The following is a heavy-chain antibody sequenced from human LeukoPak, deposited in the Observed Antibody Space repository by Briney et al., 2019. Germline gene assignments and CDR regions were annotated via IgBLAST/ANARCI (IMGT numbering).Heavy chain of an antibody. V-gene: IGHV4-34*01. CDR2: INHSGST. CDR3: TRGRAYYDSTGYYY. D-gene: IGHD3-22*01. Sequence: SETLSLTCAVYGGSFSGYYWSWIRQPPGKGLEWIGEINHSGSTNYNPSLKSRVTISIDTSKNQFSLKLSSVTAADTAVYYCTRGRAYYDSTGYYYWGRGILVTVSS. J-gene: IGHJ4*02. CDR1: GGSFSGYY.